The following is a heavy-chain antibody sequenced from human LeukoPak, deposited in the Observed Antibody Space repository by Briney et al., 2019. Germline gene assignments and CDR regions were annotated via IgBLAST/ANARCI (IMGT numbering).Heavy chain of an antibody. CDR3: ARETNDYVWGSYRSFDY. D-gene: IGHD3-16*02. V-gene: IGHV4-34*01. J-gene: IGHJ4*02. CDR1: GFTFSDYY. CDR2: IYHSGST. Sequence: LRLSCAASGFTFSDYYMSWIRQAPGKGLEWIGEIYHSGSTNYNPSLKSRVTISVDKSKNQFSLRLSSVTAADTAVYYCARETNDYVWGSYRSFDYWGQGTLVTVSS.